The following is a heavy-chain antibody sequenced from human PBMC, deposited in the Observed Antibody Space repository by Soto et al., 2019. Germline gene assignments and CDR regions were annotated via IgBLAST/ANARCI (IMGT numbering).Heavy chain of an antibody. CDR3: ARALIQLWPHYYYGMDV. Sequence: VSGGSISSGDHYWSWIRQPPGKGLEWIGYIYYSGTTYYNPSLKSRVTISVDTSENQFSLKVNSVTAADTAVYYCARALIQLWPHYYYGMDVWGQGTTVTVSS. D-gene: IGHD5-18*01. CDR2: IYYSGTT. J-gene: IGHJ6*02. CDR1: GGSISSGDHY. V-gene: IGHV4-30-4*01.